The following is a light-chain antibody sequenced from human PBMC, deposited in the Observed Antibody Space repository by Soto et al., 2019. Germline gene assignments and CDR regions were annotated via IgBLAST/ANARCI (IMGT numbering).Light chain of an antibody. Sequence: VVMTQSPATLSLSPGERATLSCRASQSVSFSLAWYQQKPGQPPRLIIYDASNRATGIPDRFSGSGSGTDFTLTISRLEPEDFAVYYCQQYGSSWTFGQGTKVDIK. CDR2: DAS. J-gene: IGKJ1*01. CDR3: QQYGSSWT. CDR1: QSVSFS. V-gene: IGKV3-20*01.